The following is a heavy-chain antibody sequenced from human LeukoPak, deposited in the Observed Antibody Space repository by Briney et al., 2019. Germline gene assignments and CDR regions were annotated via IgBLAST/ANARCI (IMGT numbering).Heavy chain of an antibody. CDR3: ARGTRAVTGHFDS. CDR2: IIPIFITP. D-gene: IGHD6-19*01. CDR1: GGTFSSYV. Sequence: SVKVSCKASGGTFSSYVITWVRQAPGQGLERMGGIIPIFITPDYAQDFQGRVTITADESTSTVYMELNSLRSEDTAVYFCARGTRAVTGHFDSWGQGTLVTVSS. V-gene: IGHV1-69*13. J-gene: IGHJ4*02.